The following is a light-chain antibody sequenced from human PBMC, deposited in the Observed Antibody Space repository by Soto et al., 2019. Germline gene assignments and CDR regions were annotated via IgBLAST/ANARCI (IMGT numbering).Light chain of an antibody. CDR2: GAS. CDR1: QSVTNN. Sequence: EIVLTQSPGTLSLSPGGRVTLSCRANQSVTNNLAWYQQKPGQSPRLLIYGASTRATGIPDRFSGGGSGTDFTLTISSLEAEDFAVYYCHHYDDGVWTFGQGTKVEIK. CDR3: HHYDDGVWT. V-gene: IGKV3-20*01. J-gene: IGKJ1*01.